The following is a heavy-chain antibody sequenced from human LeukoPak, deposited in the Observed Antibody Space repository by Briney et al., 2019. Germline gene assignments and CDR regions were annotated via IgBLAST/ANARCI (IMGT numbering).Heavy chain of an antibody. V-gene: IGHV4-4*07. CDR1: GGSISSYY. CDR3: ARAECSGGSCSTHNYYYYYMDV. D-gene: IGHD2-15*01. Sequence: SETLSLTCTVSGGSISSYYWSWIRQPAGKGLEWIGRIYTSGSTNYNPSLKSRVTMSVDTSKNQFSLKLSSVTAADTAVYYCARAECSGGSCSTHNYYYYYMDVWGKGTTVTVSS. J-gene: IGHJ6*03. CDR2: IYTSGST.